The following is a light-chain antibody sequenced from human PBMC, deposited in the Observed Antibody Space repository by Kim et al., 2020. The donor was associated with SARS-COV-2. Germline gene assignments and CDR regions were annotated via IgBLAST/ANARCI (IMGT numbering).Light chain of an antibody. J-gene: IGKJ4*01. CDR1: QSMSSN. CDR3: QQSNNWPLT. CDR2: DAS. Sequence: EIVMTQSPATLSVSPGERATLSCRASQSMSSNLAWYQQKPGQAPRLLIYDASTRATGIPARFSGSGSGTEFTLTISSLQSEDFAVYYCQQSNNWPLTFGGGTKVDIK. V-gene: IGKV3-15*01.